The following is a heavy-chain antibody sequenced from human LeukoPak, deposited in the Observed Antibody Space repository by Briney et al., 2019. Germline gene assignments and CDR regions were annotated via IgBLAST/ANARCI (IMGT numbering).Heavy chain of an antibody. CDR3: ARHSGSGSLSRPFDP. Sequence: PPQTLSLTCTVSGDSLTIGGFYWAWLRQPPGRGLEWIATVHYTGTTHYNASPNSRVNRSIDTYKHHFSLELRSVVAPDTVVYYCARHSGSGSLSRPFDPWGQGTLVSVS. D-gene: IGHD3-10*01. V-gene: IGHV4-39*02. CDR2: VHYTGTT. J-gene: IGHJ5*02. CDR1: GDSLTIGGFY.